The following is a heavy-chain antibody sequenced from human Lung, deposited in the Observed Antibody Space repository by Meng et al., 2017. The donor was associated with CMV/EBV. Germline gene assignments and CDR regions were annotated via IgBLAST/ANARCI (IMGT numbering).Heavy chain of an antibody. V-gene: IGHV1-69*10. CDR3: ARGRGNQPLFDF. CDR1: GGSFSTYT. CDR2: LIPVLNKA. J-gene: IGHJ4*02. D-gene: IGHD2/OR15-2a*01. Sequence: QGQLVQLGVEVKKTGSSVKVACKTSGGSFSTYTFSWVRQAPGQGLEWMGGLIPVLNKAKSAPRFQDRVTFTADETTTTAYMELSSLTFEGTAVYFCARGRGNQPLFDFWGQGTLVTVSS.